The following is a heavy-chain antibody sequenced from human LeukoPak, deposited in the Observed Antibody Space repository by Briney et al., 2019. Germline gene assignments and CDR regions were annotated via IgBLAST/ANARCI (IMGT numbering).Heavy chain of an antibody. CDR2: IRSNGIIT. D-gene: IGHD5-24*01. V-gene: IGHV3-23*01. CDR1: GFTFTHHG. Sequence: PGGSLRLSCAASGFTFTHHGMNWVRQAPGKGLEWVSGIRSNGIITYYADSVKGRFTISRDNTKNTVDLHMNSLRVEDTAVYYCVKDDAWVQYEDWGQGTLVTVSS. CDR3: VKDDAWVQYED. J-gene: IGHJ4*02.